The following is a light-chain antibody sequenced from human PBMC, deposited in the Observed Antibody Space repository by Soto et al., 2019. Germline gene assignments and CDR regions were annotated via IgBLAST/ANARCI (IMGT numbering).Light chain of an antibody. CDR2: ATS. V-gene: IGKV1-39*01. Sequence: DIQMTQSPSSLSASVGDRVTITCRASQTISSPLSWYQQKPGKVPKLRIYATSRLQSGVPSRFSGSRSGTDFTLTISSLQPEDFATYYCQHSYSTPAFGQGTRLEIK. CDR3: QHSYSTPA. CDR1: QTISSP. J-gene: IGKJ5*01.